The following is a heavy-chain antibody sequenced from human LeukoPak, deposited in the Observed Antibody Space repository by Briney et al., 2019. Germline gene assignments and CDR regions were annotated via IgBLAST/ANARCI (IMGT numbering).Heavy chain of an antibody. CDR2: IYTTGST. J-gene: IGHJ2*01. CDR1: GGSISSFS. Sequence: SETLSLTCTVSGGSISSFSWTWIRQPAGKGLEWIGRIYTTGSTNYNPSLKSRVTMSVDTSKNHFSLKLSSVIAADTAVYFCAREDPYWYFDLWGRGTLVTVSS. V-gene: IGHV4-4*07. CDR3: AREDPYWYFDL.